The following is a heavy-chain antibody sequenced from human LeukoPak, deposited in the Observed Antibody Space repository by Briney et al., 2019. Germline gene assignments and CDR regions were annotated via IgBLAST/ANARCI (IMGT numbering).Heavy chain of an antibody. J-gene: IGHJ3*01. CDR3: ATSKSATYDGLDL. CDR1: GFTVSSGH. V-gene: IGHV3-53*01. CDR2: FYRGGNT. D-gene: IGHD2-15*01. Sequence: GGSLRLSCAVSGFTVSSGHMHWLRQAPGQGLEWVATFYRGGNTYHADSVKGRLTVSRDNLKNTVSLQMDSLRAEDTAVYYCATSKSATYDGLDLWGQGTRVTVSS.